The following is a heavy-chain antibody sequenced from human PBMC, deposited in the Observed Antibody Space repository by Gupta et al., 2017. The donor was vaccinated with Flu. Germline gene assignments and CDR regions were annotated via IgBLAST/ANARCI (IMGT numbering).Heavy chain of an antibody. J-gene: IGHJ4*02. CDR3: ASQGGAGKYYDYLDF. Sequence: GWVRESPGKGVACIGIISYYGITFYNPTRGSRVTISEDTTKNQFFMNLSSVTATAAAVYYCASQGGAGKYYDYLDFWGQGTLVSVSS. D-gene: IGHD1-26*01. CDR2: ISYYGIT. V-gene: IGHV4-39*01.